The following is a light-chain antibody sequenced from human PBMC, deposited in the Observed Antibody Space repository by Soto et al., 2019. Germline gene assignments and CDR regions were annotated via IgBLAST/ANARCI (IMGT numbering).Light chain of an antibody. CDR2: DAS. CDR1: QSVSSY. V-gene: IGKV3-11*01. J-gene: IGKJ1*01. CDR3: QQYGSSGT. Sequence: EIVLTQSPSTLSLSPGERVTLSCRASQSVSSYLAWYQQKPGQAPRLLIYDASNRATGIPARFSGSGSGTDFTLTISGLEPEDFAVYYCQQYGSSGTFGQGTKVDIK.